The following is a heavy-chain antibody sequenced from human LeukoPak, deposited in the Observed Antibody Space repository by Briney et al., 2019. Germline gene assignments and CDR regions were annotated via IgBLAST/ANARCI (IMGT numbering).Heavy chain of an antibody. CDR3: AKDQETPTLLYYDILTGYPPPYYYYGMDV. D-gene: IGHD3-9*01. Sequence: GGSLRLSCAASGFTFSSYAMSWVRQAPGKGLEWVSAISGSGGSTYYADSVKGRFTISRDNSKNTLYLQMNSLRAEDTAVYYCAKDQETPTLLYYDILTGYPPPYYYYGMDVWGQGTTVTVSS. V-gene: IGHV3-23*01. CDR1: GFTFSSYA. CDR2: ISGSGGST. J-gene: IGHJ6*02.